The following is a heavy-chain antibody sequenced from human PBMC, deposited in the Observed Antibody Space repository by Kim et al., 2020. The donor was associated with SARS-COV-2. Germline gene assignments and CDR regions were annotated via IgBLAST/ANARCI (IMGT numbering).Heavy chain of an antibody. V-gene: IGHV1-46*01. J-gene: IGHJ5*02. D-gene: IGHD6-13*01. CDR1: GYTFTSYY. Sequence: ASVKVSCKASGYTFTSYYMHWVRQAPGQGLEWMGIINPSGGSTSYAQKFQGRVTMTRDTSTSTVYMELSSLRSEDTAVYYCARDSRIAAADNNWFDPWGQGTLVTVSS. CDR3: ARDSRIAAADNNWFDP. CDR2: INPSGGST.